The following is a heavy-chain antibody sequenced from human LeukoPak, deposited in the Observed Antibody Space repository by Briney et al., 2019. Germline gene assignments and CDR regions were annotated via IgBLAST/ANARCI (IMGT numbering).Heavy chain of an antibody. CDR3: ARGIQLWFFFDY. D-gene: IGHD5-18*01. CDR2: IYSGGST. CDR1: GFTVSSNY. Sequence: ETGGSLRLSCAASGFTVSSNYMSWVRQAPGKGLEWVSVIYSGGSTYYADSVKGRFTISRDNSKNTLYLQMNSLRAEDTAVYYCARGIQLWFFFDYWGQGTLVTVSS. J-gene: IGHJ4*02. V-gene: IGHV3-53*01.